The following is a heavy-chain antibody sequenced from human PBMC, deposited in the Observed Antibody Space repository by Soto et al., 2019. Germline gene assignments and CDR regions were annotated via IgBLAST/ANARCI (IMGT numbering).Heavy chain of an antibody. J-gene: IGHJ4*02. CDR3: ARLNGVAYDYNDY. CDR2: IIPIFGTA. V-gene: IGHV1-69*13. Sequence: SVKVSCKASGGTFSSYAISWVRQAPGQGLEWMGGIIPIFGTANYAQKFQGRVTITADESTNTAYMELSSLRSEDTAVYYCARLNGVAYDYNDYWGQGTLVTVSS. CDR1: GGTFSSYA. D-gene: IGHD2-8*01.